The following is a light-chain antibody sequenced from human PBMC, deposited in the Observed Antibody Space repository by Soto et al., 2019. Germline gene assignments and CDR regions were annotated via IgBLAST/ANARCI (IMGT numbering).Light chain of an antibody. CDR2: AVS. V-gene: IGLV2-14*01. CDR3: SSYTSTSTQV. J-gene: IGLJ1*01. Sequence: QSALTQPASVSGSPGQSITISCTGTSSDVGGYNYVSWYQQHPGKAPKLMIYAVSSRPSGVSIRFSGSKSGNTASLTISGLQAEDEADYYCSSYTSTSTQVFGTGTKLTVL. CDR1: SSDVGGYNY.